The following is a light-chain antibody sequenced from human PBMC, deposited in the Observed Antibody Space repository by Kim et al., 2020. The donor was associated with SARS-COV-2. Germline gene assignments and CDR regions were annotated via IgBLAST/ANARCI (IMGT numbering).Light chain of an antibody. CDR3: QKYNSAPWT. Sequence: DIQMTQSPSSLSASVGDRVTITCRASQGISNYLAWYQQKPGKVPILLIYNALALQSGVPSRFSGSGSGTDFTLTISSLQPEDVATYYCQKYNSAPWTFGKGTKVDIK. CDR2: NAL. CDR1: QGISNY. J-gene: IGKJ1*01. V-gene: IGKV1-27*01.